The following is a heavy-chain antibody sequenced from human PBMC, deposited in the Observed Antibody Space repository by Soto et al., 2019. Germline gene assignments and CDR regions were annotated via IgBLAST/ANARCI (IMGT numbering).Heavy chain of an antibody. Sequence: SETLSLTCTVSGGSISGYYWTWIRQAAGKGLEWIGRIYSSGTTKYNPSLKSRVTMSLDTSKNQFSLRLSSVTATDTAVYYCARGQRFSDWFDPWGPGTLVTVSS. D-gene: IGHD3-3*01. J-gene: IGHJ5*02. CDR1: GGSISGYY. V-gene: IGHV4-4*07. CDR3: ARGQRFSDWFDP. CDR2: IYSSGTT.